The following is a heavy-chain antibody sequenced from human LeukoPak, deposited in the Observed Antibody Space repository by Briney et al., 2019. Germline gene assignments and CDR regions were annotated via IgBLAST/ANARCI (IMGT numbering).Heavy chain of an antibody. D-gene: IGHD1-14*01. J-gene: IGHJ4*02. V-gene: IGHV3-21*06. Sequence: GGSLRLSCTTSGLTFSTSGFNWVRQAPGKGLEWVASIGPTGFDRYHADSIKGRFTISRDNANNFLYLQMDSLRAEDTTVYYCATETNGRHYDYWGQGTLLTVSS. CDR2: IGPTGFDR. CDR1: GLTFSTSG. CDR3: ATETNGRHYDY.